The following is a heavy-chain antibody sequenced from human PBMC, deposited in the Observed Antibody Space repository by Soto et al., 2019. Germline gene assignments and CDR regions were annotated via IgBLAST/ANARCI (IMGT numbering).Heavy chain of an antibody. Sequence: ASVRVSCTASGYTFTSYGISWVRQAPGQGLEWMGWISAYNGNTNYAQKLQGRVTMTTDTSTSTAYMELRSLRSDDTAVYFCARDKTGGGSGDFDYWGQGTLVTVFS. J-gene: IGHJ4*02. V-gene: IGHV1-18*01. CDR1: GYTFTSYG. CDR2: ISAYNGNT. CDR3: ARDKTGGGSGDFDY. D-gene: IGHD2-15*01.